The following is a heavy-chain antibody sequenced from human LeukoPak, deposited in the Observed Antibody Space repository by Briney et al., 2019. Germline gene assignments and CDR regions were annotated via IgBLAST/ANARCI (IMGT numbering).Heavy chain of an antibody. CDR1: GESFSSHF. CDR3: ARARGTVAIDY. J-gene: IGHJ4*02. D-gene: IGHD6-19*01. CDR2: ISDSGST. V-gene: IGHV4-34*01. Sequence: PSETLSLTCAVYGESFSSHFWTWIRQLPGKGLEWIGEISDSGSTNNNPSLKSRVTLSVDTSKNQFSLKMRSVTAADTAVYYCARARGTVAIDYWGQGTLVTVSS.